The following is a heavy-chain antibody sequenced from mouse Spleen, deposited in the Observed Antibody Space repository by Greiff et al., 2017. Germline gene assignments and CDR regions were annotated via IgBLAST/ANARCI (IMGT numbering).Heavy chain of an antibody. CDR3: AFSRYYAMDY. J-gene: IGHJ4*01. Sequence: VQLQQSGPELVKPGASVKISCKASGYSFTSYYIHWVKQRPGQGLEWIGWIYPGSGNTKYNEKFKGKATLTADTSSSTAYMQLSSLTSEDSAVYYCAFSRYYAMDYWGQGTSVTVSS. V-gene: IGHV1-66*01. CDR1: GYSFTSYY. CDR2: IYPGSGNT.